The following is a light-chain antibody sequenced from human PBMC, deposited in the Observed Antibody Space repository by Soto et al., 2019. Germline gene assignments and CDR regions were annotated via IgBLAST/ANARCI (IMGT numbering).Light chain of an antibody. CDR3: QSYDSSLSGGV. CDR1: SSNIGAGYD. Sequence: VLTQPPSVSGAPGQRVTISCTGSSSNIGAGYDVHWYQQLPGTAPKLLIYGNSNRPSGVPDRFSGSKSGTSASLAITGLHAEDEADYYCQSYDSSLSGGVFGGGTKLTVL. V-gene: IGLV1-40*01. CDR2: GNS. J-gene: IGLJ2*01.